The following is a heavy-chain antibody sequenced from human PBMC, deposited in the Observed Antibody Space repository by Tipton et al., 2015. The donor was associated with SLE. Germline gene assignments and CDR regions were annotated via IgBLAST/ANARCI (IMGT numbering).Heavy chain of an antibody. CDR1: GGSISSGDYY. Sequence: TLSLTCTVSGGSISSGDYYWSWIRQPPGKGLEWIGYIYYSGSTYYNPSLKSRVTISVDTSKNQFSLKLSSVTAADTAVYYCARVRNFYNWFDPWGQGTLVTVSS. CDR2: IYYSGST. V-gene: IGHV4-30-4*01. J-gene: IGHJ5*02. D-gene: IGHD2/OR15-2a*01. CDR3: ARVRNFYNWFDP.